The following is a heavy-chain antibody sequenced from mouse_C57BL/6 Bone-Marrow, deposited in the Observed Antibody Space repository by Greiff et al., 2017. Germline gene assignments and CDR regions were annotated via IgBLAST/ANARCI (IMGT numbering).Heavy chain of an antibody. CDR3: ARRRYYGAAWFAY. V-gene: IGHV1-81*01. CDR2: IYPRSGNT. CDR1: GYTFTSYG. D-gene: IGHD1-1*01. J-gene: IGHJ3*01. Sequence: QVHVKQSGAELARPGASVKLSCKASGYTFTSYGISWVKQRTGQGLEWIGEIYPRSGNTYYNEKFKGKATLTADKSSSTAYMELRSLTSEDSAVYFCARRRYYGAAWFAYWGQGTLVTVSA.